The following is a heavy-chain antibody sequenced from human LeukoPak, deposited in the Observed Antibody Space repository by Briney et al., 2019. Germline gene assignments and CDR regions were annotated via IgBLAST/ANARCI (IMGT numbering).Heavy chain of an antibody. J-gene: IGHJ4*02. D-gene: IGHD3-22*01. CDR3: AKTDDSSGYYPIFDY. Sequence: GGSLRLSCAVSGFSFGSEAMSWVRQSPARGLEWVASISPGGGTTYYADSVKGRFTISRDNSKNTLYLQMNSLRAEDTAVYYCAKTDDSSGYYPIFDYWGQGTLVTVSS. V-gene: IGHV3-23*01. CDR1: GFSFGSEA. CDR2: ISPGGGTT.